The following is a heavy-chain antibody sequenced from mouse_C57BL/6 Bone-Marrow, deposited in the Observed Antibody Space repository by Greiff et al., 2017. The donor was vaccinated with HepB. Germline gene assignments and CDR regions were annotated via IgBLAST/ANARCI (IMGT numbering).Heavy chain of an antibody. D-gene: IGHD2-1*01. CDR3: ARYGNQGGMDY. J-gene: IGHJ4*01. CDR1: GYTFTSYW. Sequence: QVQLQQSGAELAKPGASVKLSCKASGYTFTSYWMHWVKQRPGQGLEWMGYINPRSGYNKYNQKVKDKATFTADKPSSTAYMQLSSLTYEDSAVYYCARYGNQGGMDYWGQGTSVTVSS. V-gene: IGHV1-7*01. CDR2: INPRSGYN.